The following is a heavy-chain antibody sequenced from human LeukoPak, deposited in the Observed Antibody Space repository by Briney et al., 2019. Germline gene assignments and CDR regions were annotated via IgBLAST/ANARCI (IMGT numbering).Heavy chain of an antibody. D-gene: IGHD6-19*01. V-gene: IGHV3-48*01. J-gene: IGHJ4*02. CDR2: ISSSSSTI. Sequence: GGSLRLSCAASGFTFSSYSMNWVRQAPGKGLEWVSYISSSSSTIYYADSVKGRFTISRDNAKNSLYLQMNSLRAEDTAVYYCGTQWLIGAGYFDYWGQGTLVTVSS. CDR1: GFTFSSYS. CDR3: GTQWLIGAGYFDY.